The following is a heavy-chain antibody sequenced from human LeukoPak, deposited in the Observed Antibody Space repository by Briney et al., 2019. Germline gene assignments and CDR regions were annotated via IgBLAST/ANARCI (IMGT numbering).Heavy chain of an antibody. J-gene: IGHJ4*02. V-gene: IGHV3-30-3*01. CDR2: ISYDGSHN. D-gene: IGHD6-19*01. CDR1: GLRFSDHA. Sequence: PGRSLRLSCAASGLRFSDHAMHWVRQAPGKGREWVAVISYDGSHNFYADSGKGRFTISRDHPKNTLYLQMNSLRTEDTAVYYCARQQWLLLIWLGSFDCWGQGALVTVSS. CDR3: ARQQWLLLIWLGSFDC.